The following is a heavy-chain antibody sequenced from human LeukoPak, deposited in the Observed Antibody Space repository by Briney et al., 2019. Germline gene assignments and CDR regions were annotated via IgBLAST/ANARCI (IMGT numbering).Heavy chain of an antibody. CDR3: AVSNWMDP. CDR1: GFTFSSFW. J-gene: IGHJ5*02. CDR2: ISFDGSDA. V-gene: IGHV3-74*01. Sequence: GGSLRVSCAASGFTFSSFWMHWVRQAPGKGVVWVSCISFDGSDATYADSVKGRFTISRDNAKNTLHLQMDSLTVEDTAVYYCAVSNWMDPWGQGTLVTVSS.